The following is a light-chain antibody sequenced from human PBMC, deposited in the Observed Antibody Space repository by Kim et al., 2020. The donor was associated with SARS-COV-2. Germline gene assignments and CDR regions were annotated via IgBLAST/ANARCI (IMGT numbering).Light chain of an antibody. CDR1: QSVLYNSKNK. V-gene: IGKV4-1*01. Sequence: GERATINCKSSQSVLYNSKNKMAWYQQKPGQPPKLLIYWASTRESGVPDRFSGSGSGTDFTLTISSLQAEDVALYYCQQYYNTPYTFGQGTKLEI. J-gene: IGKJ2*01. CDR2: WAS. CDR3: QQYYNTPYT.